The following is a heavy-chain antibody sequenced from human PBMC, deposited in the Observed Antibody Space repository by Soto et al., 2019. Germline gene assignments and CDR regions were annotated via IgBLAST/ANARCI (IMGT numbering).Heavy chain of an antibody. V-gene: IGHV1-69*01. Sequence: QVQLVQSGAEVKKPGSSVKVSCKASGGTFSSYAISWVRQAPGQGLEWMGGIIPIFGTANYAQKFQGRVTMTADESTSTAYMELSSLRSEDTALYYCARAIDYVWGSYRYTGGGGDYWGQGTLVTVSS. J-gene: IGHJ4*02. D-gene: IGHD3-16*02. CDR2: IIPIFGTA. CDR3: ARAIDYVWGSYRYTGGGGDY. CDR1: GGTFSSYA.